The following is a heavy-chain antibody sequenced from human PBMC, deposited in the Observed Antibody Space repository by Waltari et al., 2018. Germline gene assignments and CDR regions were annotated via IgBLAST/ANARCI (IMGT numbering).Heavy chain of an antibody. J-gene: IGHJ5*02. CDR3: VRDEGQSEVFDT. CDR2: AGPSLGKT. V-gene: IGHV1-69*08. CDR1: GGRFNYYI. Sequence: QVQLVQSGAEMKKPGSSVRISCTGSGGRFNYYILSWVRQAPGQGLEWMVRAGPSLGKTKSAPKFQGRLTMTADKSTPTGYMELARLTAEDTAIYYCVRDEGQSEVFDTWGQGTLVTVSS. D-gene: IGHD3-22*01.